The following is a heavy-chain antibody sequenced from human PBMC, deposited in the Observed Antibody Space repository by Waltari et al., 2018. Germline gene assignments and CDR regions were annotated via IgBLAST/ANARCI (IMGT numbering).Heavy chain of an antibody. CDR3: ARDRGIGLFLDS. Sequence: QVQLQQSGPGLVEPSGTLSLTCTVSGDSMNSNSWWSWVRQSPEKGLEWIGQIHRSGRTNYNPSVESRVTISADTSNNHFSLRLTSTTAADTAMYYCARDRGIGLFLDSWGQGTLVTVSP. V-gene: IGHV4-4*02. D-gene: IGHD1-26*01. CDR1: GDSMNSNSW. CDR2: IHRSGRT. J-gene: IGHJ1*01.